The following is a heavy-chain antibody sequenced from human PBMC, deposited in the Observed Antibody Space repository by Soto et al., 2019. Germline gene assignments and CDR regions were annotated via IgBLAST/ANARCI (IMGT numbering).Heavy chain of an antibody. CDR1: GFSLSTSAVG. D-gene: IGHD3-16*01. CDR3: AHRRDYGRMDV. Sequence: QITLKESGPTLVKPTQTLTLTCTFSGFSLSTSAVGVGWIRQPPGKALEWLALIYGDDNKRYSPSLKSRLTITKHALKNQVVFTMTNMDPVDTATYYCAHRRDYGRMDVWGQGTTVTVSS. CDR2: IYGDDNK. J-gene: IGHJ6*02. V-gene: IGHV2-5*02.